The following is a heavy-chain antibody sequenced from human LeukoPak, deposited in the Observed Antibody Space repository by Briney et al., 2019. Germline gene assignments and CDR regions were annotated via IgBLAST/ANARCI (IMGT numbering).Heavy chain of an antibody. CDR1: GYIFSSYG. J-gene: IGHJ3*02. D-gene: IGHD3-3*01. V-gene: IGHV3-7*01. CDR3: ARDNTILGAFDI. CDR2: IKQDGSEK. Sequence: GGSLRLSCAASGYIFSSYGMNWVRQAPGKGLEWVANIKQDGSEKYYVDSVKGRFTISRDNAKNSLYLQMNSLRAEDTAVYYCARDNTILGAFDIWGQGTMVTVSS.